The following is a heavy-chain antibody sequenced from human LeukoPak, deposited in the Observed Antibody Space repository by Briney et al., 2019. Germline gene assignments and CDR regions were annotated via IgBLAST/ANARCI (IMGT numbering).Heavy chain of an antibody. CDR3: ARVTYYYDSSGYSYLQSGAFDI. V-gene: IGHV4-38-2*02. Sequence: PSETLSLTCTVSGYSISSGYYWAWIRQPPGKGLEWIGTFYHSGTTYYNPSLRGRVTISVDTSKNQFSLKLTSVTAADTSVYYCARVTYYYDSSGYSYLQSGAFDIWGQGTMVTVSS. CDR1: GYSISSGYY. J-gene: IGHJ3*02. CDR2: FYHSGTT. D-gene: IGHD3-22*01.